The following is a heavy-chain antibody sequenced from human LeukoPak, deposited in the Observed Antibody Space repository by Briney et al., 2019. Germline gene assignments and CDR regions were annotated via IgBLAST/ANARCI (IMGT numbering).Heavy chain of an antibody. Sequence: GGSLRLSCAASGFTFSIYWMSWVRQAPGKGLEWVSAISGSGGSTYYADSVKGRFTISRDNSENTLYLQMNSLTSDDTAVYYCARDLAFPGSYGSAEFYFDFWGQGALVTVSS. CDR3: ARDLAFPGSYGSAEFYFDF. D-gene: IGHD1-26*01. CDR1: GFTFSIYW. J-gene: IGHJ4*02. CDR2: ISGSGGST. V-gene: IGHV3-23*01.